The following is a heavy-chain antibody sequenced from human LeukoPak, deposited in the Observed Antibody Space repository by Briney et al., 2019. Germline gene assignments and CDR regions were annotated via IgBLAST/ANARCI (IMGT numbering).Heavy chain of an antibody. CDR2: ISWNSGSI. CDR1: GFTFDDYA. J-gene: IGHJ4*02. D-gene: IGHD2-15*01. V-gene: IGHV3-9*01. Sequence: GGSLRLSCAASGFTFDDYAMHWVRQAPGKGLEWVSGISWNSGSIGYADSVKGRFTISRDNAKNSLYLQMNSLRAEDTALYYCAKEVVVAATLRGFDYWGQGTLVTVSS. CDR3: AKEVVVAATLRGFDY.